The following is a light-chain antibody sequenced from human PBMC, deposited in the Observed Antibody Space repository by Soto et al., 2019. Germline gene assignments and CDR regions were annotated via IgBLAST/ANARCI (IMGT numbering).Light chain of an antibody. CDR3: HQRSSWPIT. Sequence: EIVLTQSPGTLSLSAGETATLSCRASQSVSSTYLAWYQQKPGQAPGLLIYDAFNRATGIPARFSGSGSGTDFTLTISSLEPEDFAVYYCHQRSSWPITFGQGTRLEIK. CDR2: DAF. V-gene: IGKV3-11*01. CDR1: QSVSSTY. J-gene: IGKJ5*01.